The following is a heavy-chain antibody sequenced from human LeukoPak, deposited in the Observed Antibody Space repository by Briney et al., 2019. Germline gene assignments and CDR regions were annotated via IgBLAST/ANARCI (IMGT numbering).Heavy chain of an antibody. Sequence: GESLKISCQGSEYSFATYWIAWLRQMPGKGLEWMGIIYPSDSDTRYSPSFQGQVTISADKSIKTAYLQWSSLKASDTAMYYCARPLQGIVGATGFDYWAREPWSPSPQ. CDR3: ARPLQGIVGATGFDY. V-gene: IGHV5-51*01. CDR1: EYSFATYW. J-gene: IGHJ4*02. D-gene: IGHD1-26*01. CDR2: IYPSDSDT.